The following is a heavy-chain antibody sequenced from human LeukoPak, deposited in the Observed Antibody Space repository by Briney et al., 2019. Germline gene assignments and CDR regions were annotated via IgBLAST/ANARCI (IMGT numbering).Heavy chain of an antibody. CDR3: ARRGVGDAFDI. Sequence: PSETLSLTCTVSGGSINSTDYYWSWVRQPPGKGLEWIGYIYYSASTNYNPSLKSRVTISVDTSKNQFSLRLNSVTAADTAVYYCARRGVGDAFDIWGQGTMVTVSS. CDR2: IYYSAST. CDR1: GGSINSTDYY. J-gene: IGHJ3*02. D-gene: IGHD3-10*01. V-gene: IGHV4-61*08.